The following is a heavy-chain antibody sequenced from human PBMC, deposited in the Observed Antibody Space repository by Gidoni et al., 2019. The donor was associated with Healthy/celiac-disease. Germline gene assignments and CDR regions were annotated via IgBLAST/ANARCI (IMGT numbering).Heavy chain of an antibody. D-gene: IGHD4-17*01. CDR1: GGSVSSGSYY. CDR3: ARDHDDYGYHLFDY. Sequence: QVQMQESGQGLVQPSETMSLTCTVSGGSVSSGSYYWSWIRQPPGKGLEWIGYLFYSVSTNYNPSHKRRVTISVDTSKNQFSLKRSSVTAADTAVYYCARDHDDYGYHLFDYWGQGTLVTVSS. V-gene: IGHV4-61*01. CDR2: LFYSVST. J-gene: IGHJ4*02.